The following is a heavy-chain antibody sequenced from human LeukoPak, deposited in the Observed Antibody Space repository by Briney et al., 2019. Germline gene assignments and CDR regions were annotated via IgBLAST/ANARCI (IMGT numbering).Heavy chain of an antibody. Sequence: SETLSLTCAVYGGSFSNYYWSWIRQTPGKGMEWIGEVNDSGRTNYNPSLMSRVTVSVDTSKNQFSLRLTSVTATDTAVYYCARRWNYGRNYYIDVWGKGATVSVSS. D-gene: IGHD1-7*01. V-gene: IGHV4-34*01. CDR1: GGSFSNYY. CDR3: ARRWNYGRNYYIDV. CDR2: VNDSGRT. J-gene: IGHJ6*03.